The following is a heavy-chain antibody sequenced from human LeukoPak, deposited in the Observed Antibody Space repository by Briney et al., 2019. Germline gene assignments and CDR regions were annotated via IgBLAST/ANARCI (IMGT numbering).Heavy chain of an antibody. CDR3: ARVVRCSGGSCYSRGYWFDP. V-gene: IGHV4-59*12. CDR2: IYYSGST. Sequence: KASETLSLTCTDSGGSISTYYWSWIRQPPGKGLEWIGYIYYSGSTYYNPSLKSRVTISVDTSKNQFSLKLSSVTAADTAVYYCARVVRCSGGSCYSRGYWFDPWGQGTLVTVSS. D-gene: IGHD2-15*01. J-gene: IGHJ5*02. CDR1: GGSISTYY.